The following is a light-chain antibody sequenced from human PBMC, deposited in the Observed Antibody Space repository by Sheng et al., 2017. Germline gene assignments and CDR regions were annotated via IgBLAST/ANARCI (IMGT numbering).Light chain of an antibody. J-gene: IGKJ1*01. CDR2: DAS. V-gene: IGKV1-33*01. Sequence: DIQMTQSPSSLSASVGDRVTITCQASQDVSNYLNWYQQKPGKAPRLLIYDASNLATGVPSRFSGSGSGTDFTLTISSLQPEDFATYYCQQFNSYPRTFGQGTKVEIK. CDR3: QQFNSYPRT. CDR1: QDVSNY.